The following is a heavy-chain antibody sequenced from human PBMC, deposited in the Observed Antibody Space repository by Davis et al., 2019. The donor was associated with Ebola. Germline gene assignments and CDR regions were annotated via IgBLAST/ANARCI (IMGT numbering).Heavy chain of an antibody. D-gene: IGHD1-20*01. Sequence: ASVKVSCKASGYTFTGYYMHWVRQAPGQGLEWMGWINPNSGGTNYAQKFQGWVTMTRDTSISTAYMELSRLRSDDTAVYYCARVGINGTTNAFDIWGQGTMVTVSS. CDR1: GYTFTGYY. V-gene: IGHV1-2*04. CDR2: INPNSGGT. J-gene: IGHJ3*02. CDR3: ARVGINGTTNAFDI.